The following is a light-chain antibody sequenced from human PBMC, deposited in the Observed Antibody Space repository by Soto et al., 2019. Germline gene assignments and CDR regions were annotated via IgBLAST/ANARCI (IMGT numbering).Light chain of an antibody. Sequence: EVVMTQSSATLSVSPGERATLSCRASQSVSSLLAWYRQKPGQAPRLLIYGASTRATGIPDRFSASGSGTEFALTISSLQSGDFAVYYCQQYNNWPLTFGGGTKVEIK. CDR2: GAS. CDR3: QQYNNWPLT. V-gene: IGKV3-15*01. J-gene: IGKJ4*01. CDR1: QSVSSL.